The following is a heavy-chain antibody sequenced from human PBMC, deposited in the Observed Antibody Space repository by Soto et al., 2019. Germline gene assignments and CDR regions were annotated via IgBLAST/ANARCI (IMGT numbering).Heavy chain of an antibody. CDR1: GFTFSSYG. J-gene: IGHJ6*02. D-gene: IGHD5-12*01. V-gene: IGHV3-30*18. Sequence: LGGSLRLSCAASGFTFSSYGMDWVRQAPGKGLEWVAVISYDGSNKYYADSVKGRFTISRDNSKNTLYLQMNSLRAEDTAVYYCAKDRGSGGYDDYYYGMDVWGQGATVTVSS. CDR3: AKDRGSGGYDDYYYGMDV. CDR2: ISYDGSNK.